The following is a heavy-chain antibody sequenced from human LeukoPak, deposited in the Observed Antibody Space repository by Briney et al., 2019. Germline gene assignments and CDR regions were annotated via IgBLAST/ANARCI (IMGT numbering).Heavy chain of an antibody. Sequence: ASVKVSCKASGFDFTSYGISWVRQAPGQGLEWMGWISAYNGNTHYAQKLQGRVTMTTDTSASTAYMELRSLTSDDTAVYYCAREPKSLGDLFSIDYWGQGTLVTVSS. D-gene: IGHD3-16*01. CDR3: AREPKSLGDLFSIDY. CDR1: GFDFTSYG. CDR2: ISAYNGNT. J-gene: IGHJ4*02. V-gene: IGHV1-18*01.